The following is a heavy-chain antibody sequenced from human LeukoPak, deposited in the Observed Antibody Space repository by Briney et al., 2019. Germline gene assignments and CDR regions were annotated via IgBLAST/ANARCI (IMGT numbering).Heavy chain of an antibody. Sequence: ASVKVSCKASGGTFSSYAISWVRQAPGQGLEWMGRINPNSGGTNYAQKFQGRVTMTRDTSISTAYMELSRLRSDDTAVYYCARGVTGTTSGDFDYWGQGTQVTVSS. J-gene: IGHJ4*02. CDR3: ARGVTGTTSGDFDY. D-gene: IGHD1-20*01. CDR2: INPNSGGT. V-gene: IGHV1-2*06. CDR1: GGTFSSYA.